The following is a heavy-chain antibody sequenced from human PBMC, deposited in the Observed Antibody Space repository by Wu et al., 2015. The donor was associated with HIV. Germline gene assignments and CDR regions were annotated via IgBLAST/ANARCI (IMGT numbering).Heavy chain of an antibody. CDR1: GYTFPNYG. CDR3: AGYGRGYNWLYY. CDR2: ISGYNGNT. D-gene: IGHD5-24*01. Sequence: QSQLVQSGAELKRPGASVKVSCKASGYTFPNYGISWVRQAPGQGLEWMGWISGYNGNTNYAPKFQDRVTMTTDTSTSTAYMELTTLRADDTAVYYCAGYGRGYNWLYYWGQGTLVTVSS. V-gene: IGHV1-18*01. J-gene: IGHJ4*02.